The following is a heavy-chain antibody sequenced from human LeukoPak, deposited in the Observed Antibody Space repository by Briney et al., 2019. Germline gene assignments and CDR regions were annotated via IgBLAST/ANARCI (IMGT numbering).Heavy chain of an antibody. CDR3: AREVFGATPLDYYYYYYMDV. CDR2: IYTSGST. J-gene: IGHJ6*03. Sequence: SETLSLTCTVSGGSISSYYWSWIRQPAGKGLEWIGRIYTSGSTNYNPSLESRVTISVDKSKNQFSLKLSSVTAADTAVYYCAREVFGATPLDYYYYYYMDVWGKGTTVTVSS. CDR1: GGSISSYY. D-gene: IGHD3-10*01. V-gene: IGHV4-4*07.